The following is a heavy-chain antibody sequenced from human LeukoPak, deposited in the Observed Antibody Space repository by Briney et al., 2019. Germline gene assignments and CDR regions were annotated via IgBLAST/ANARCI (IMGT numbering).Heavy chain of an antibody. J-gene: IGHJ6*02. CDR2: ISGSGGST. Sequence: GGSLRLSCAASGFTFSSDAMSWVRQAPGKGLEWVSAISGSGGSTYYADSVKGRFTISRDNSKNTLYLQMNSLRAEDTAVYYCAKTLPAASLYYCYGMDVWGQGTTVTVSS. D-gene: IGHD2-2*01. V-gene: IGHV3-23*01. CDR3: AKTLPAASLYYCYGMDV. CDR1: GFTFSSDA.